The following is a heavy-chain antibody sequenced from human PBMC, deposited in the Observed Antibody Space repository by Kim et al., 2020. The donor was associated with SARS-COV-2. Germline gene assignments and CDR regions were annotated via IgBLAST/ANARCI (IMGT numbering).Heavy chain of an antibody. CDR1: GFTFSNAW. CDR2: IKSKPNGGTT. V-gene: IGHV3-15*01. J-gene: IGHJ4*02. CDR3: TTGLTLDY. Sequence: GGSLRLSCAGSGFTFSNAWMNWVRQAPGKGLEWVGQIKSKPNGGTTDYAAPVKGRFTISRDDSKNTVFLQMNSLKTEDTAVYYCTTGLTLDYWGQGTLVTVSS.